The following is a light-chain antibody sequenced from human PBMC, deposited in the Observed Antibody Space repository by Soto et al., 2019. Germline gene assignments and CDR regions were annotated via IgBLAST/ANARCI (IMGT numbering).Light chain of an antibody. CDR3: HQYDSSPLT. V-gene: IGKV3-20*01. J-gene: IGKJ4*01. CDR1: QSVSSSY. Sequence: EIVLTQSPGTLSLSPGERATLSCRASQSVSSSYLAWYQQKPGQAPRLLIYGASSRATGIPDRFRGSGSGTDFTLTISRLESQDLAVYYCHQYDSSPLTFGGGTKVEIK. CDR2: GAS.